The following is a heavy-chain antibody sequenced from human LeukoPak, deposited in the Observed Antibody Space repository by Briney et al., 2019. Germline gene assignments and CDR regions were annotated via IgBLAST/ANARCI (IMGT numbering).Heavy chain of an antibody. CDR3: ARGDPTTHYFDY. Sequence: KTSETLSLTCTVSGGSISSGGYYWSWIRQHPGKGLEWIGYIYYSGSTYYNPSLKSRVTISVDTSKNQFSLKLSSVTAADTAVYYCARGDPTTHYFDYWGQGTLVTVSS. D-gene: IGHD1-14*01. V-gene: IGHV4-31*03. CDR1: GGSISSGGYY. J-gene: IGHJ4*02. CDR2: IYYSGST.